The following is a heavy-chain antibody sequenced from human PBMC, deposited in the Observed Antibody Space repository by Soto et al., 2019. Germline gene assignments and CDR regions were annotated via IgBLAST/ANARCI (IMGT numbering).Heavy chain of an antibody. CDR2: IIRIFGTA. CDR1: GGTFSSYA. CDR3: VRQNIAARPMGYFDY. J-gene: IGHJ4*02. V-gene: IGHV1-69*01. Sequence: QVQLVQSGAEVKKPGSSVKVSCKASGGTFSSYAISWVRQAPGQGLELMGGIIRIFGTANYAQKFQGRVTTTAEEATSTAYMELSSLRPEDTAVYYCVRQNIAARPMGYFDYWFQGTLVTVCS. D-gene: IGHD6-6*01.